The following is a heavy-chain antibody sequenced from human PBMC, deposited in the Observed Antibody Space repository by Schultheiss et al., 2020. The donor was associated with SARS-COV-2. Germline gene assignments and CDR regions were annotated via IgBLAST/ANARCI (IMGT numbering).Heavy chain of an antibody. D-gene: IGHD2-2*01. CDR2: ISYDGSNK. V-gene: IGHV3-30*03. CDR1: GFTFSSYG. J-gene: IGHJ4*02. CDR3: ARDGRCSSTSCPDY. Sequence: GGSLRLSCAASGFTFSSYGMHWVRQAPGKGLEWVAVISYDGSNKYYADSVKGRFTISRDNSKNTLYLQMNSLRAEDTAVYYCARDGRCSSTSCPDYWGQGTLVTVSS.